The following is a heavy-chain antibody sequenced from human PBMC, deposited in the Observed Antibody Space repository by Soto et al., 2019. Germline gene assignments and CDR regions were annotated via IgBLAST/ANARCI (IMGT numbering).Heavy chain of an antibody. CDR3: ARDGWAVAEN. CDR1: GYTFSDFL. D-gene: IGHD6-19*01. CDR2: INSDGSTT. J-gene: IGHJ4*02. V-gene: IGHV3-74*01. Sequence: VQLVESGGGLVQPGGSLRLSCAASGYTFSDFLMHWVRQVPGKGLVWVSRINSDGSTTDYADSVKGRFTISRDNAKNTLYLQMNNLRAEDTAVYYCARDGWAVAENWGRGTLGTVSS.